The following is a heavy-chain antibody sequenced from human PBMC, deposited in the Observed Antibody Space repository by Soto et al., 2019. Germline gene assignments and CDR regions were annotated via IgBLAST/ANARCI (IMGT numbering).Heavy chain of an antibody. D-gene: IGHD2-21*01. Sequence: QVQLQESGPGLVKPSQTLSLTCTVSGGSISSGGYYWSWIRQHPGKGLEWIGYIYYSGSTYYNPSLKIRFTISVVTAKILFSLKLISVSAPDTAVYYCARVVGINRFDPWGQLTLVTFSS. CDR1: GGSISSGGYY. CDR2: IYYSGST. J-gene: IGHJ5*02. CDR3: ARVVGINRFDP. V-gene: IGHV4-31*03.